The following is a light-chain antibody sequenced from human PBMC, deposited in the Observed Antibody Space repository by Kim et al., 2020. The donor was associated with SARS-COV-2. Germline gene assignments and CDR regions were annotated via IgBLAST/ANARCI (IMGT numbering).Light chain of an antibody. V-gene: IGLV1-40*01. CDR2: VNT. CDR3: QSYDSSLSGVV. J-gene: IGLJ2*01. CDR1: NSNIGAGYD. Sequence: RVTISCTWSNSNIGAGYDVHWYQHLPVTAPKLLIYVNTNRPSGVPDRFSGSKSGTSASLAITGLQAEDEADYYCQSYDSSLSGVVFGGGTQLTVL.